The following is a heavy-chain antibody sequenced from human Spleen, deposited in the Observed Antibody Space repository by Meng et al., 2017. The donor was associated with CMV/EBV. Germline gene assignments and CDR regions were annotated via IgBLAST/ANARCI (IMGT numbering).Heavy chain of an antibody. CDR2: ISAYNGNT. D-gene: IGHD3-10*01. CDR1: FYTFTTYG. Sequence: ASVKVSCKASFYTFTTYGISWVRQAPGQGLEWMGWISAYNGNTNYAQKLQGRVTMTTDTSTSTAYMELRSLRSDDTAVYYCARDRRDVLLWFGEFKDAFDIWGQGTMVTVSS. CDR3: ARDRRDVLLWFGEFKDAFDI. V-gene: IGHV1-18*01. J-gene: IGHJ3*02.